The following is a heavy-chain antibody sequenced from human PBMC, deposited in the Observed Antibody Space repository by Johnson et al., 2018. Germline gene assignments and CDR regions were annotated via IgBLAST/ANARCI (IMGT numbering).Heavy chain of an antibody. CDR2: IYYSGST. CDR3: ARGGDCCGGSCYGHYSYYIDV. V-gene: IGHV4-59*01. CDR1: GGSISSYY. D-gene: IGHD2-15*01. J-gene: IGHJ6*03. Sequence: QVQLQESGPGLVKPSETLSLTCTVSGGSISSYYWSWIRQPPGKGLEWIGYIYYSGSTNYNPSLKSRVTISVATSKNQFSLKLSSVTAAEAAVYYWARGGDCCGGSCYGHYSYYIDVWGKGTTVTVSS.